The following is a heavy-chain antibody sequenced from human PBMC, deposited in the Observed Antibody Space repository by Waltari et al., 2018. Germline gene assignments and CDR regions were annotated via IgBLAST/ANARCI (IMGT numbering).Heavy chain of an antibody. CDR3: AKLPSGGSFFQDAFDI. D-gene: IGHD2-15*01. J-gene: IGHJ3*02. Sequence: EVQLVQSGAEVKKPGESLKISCKGSGYSFTSYWIGWVRQMPGKGLEWMVIIYPGDSHTRYSPSFQGQVTISRDNSKNTLYLQMNSLRPEDTAVYYCAKLPSGGSFFQDAFDIWGQGTIVTGSS. V-gene: IGHV5-51*03. CDR2: IYPGDSHT. CDR1: GYSFTSYW.